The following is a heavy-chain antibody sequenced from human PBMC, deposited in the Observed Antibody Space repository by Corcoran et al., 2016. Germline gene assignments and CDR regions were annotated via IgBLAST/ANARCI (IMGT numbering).Heavy chain of an antibody. J-gene: IGHJ6*02. CDR1: GFSLSTSGMC. Sequence: QVTLRESGPALVKPTQTLTLTCTFSGFSLSTSGMCVSWIRQPPGKALEWLALIDWDDDKYYSTSLKTRLTLSKDTPKNQVVLTMTNMDPVDTEPYYRARITRDSSGGSAHGYYYYGMDVWGQGTTVTVS. CDR3: ARITRDSSGGSAHGYYYYGMDV. CDR2: IDWDDDK. V-gene: IGHV2-70*01. D-gene: IGHD6-19*01.